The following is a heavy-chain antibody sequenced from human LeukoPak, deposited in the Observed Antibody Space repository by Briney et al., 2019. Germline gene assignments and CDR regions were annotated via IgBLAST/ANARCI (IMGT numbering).Heavy chain of an antibody. D-gene: IGHD2-15*01. CDR1: GFTFSNYG. CDR2: ISGGGGST. CDR3: ARVLRYCSGGNCYSGGLGYMDV. Sequence: GGSLRLSCTASGFTFSNYGMNWVRQAPGKGLEWVSVISGGGGSTYYADSVMGRFTISRDNSKDTLYLQMNSLRAEDTAVYYCARVLRYCSGGNCYSGGLGYMDVWGKGTTVTISS. J-gene: IGHJ6*03. V-gene: IGHV3-23*01.